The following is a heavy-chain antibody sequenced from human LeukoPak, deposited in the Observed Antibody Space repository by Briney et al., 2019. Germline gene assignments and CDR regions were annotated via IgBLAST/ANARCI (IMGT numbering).Heavy chain of an antibody. V-gene: IGHV3-23*01. J-gene: IGHJ6*02. D-gene: IGHD6-13*01. CDR3: AKDIAAAAAYGMDV. CDR2: ISGSGGST. Sequence: GGSLRLSCAASGFTFSSYAMSWVRQAPGKGLEWVSAISGSGGSTYYADSVKGRFTIPRDNSKNTLYLQMNSLRAEDTAVYYCAKDIAAAAAYGMDVWGQGTTVTVSS. CDR1: GFTFSSYA.